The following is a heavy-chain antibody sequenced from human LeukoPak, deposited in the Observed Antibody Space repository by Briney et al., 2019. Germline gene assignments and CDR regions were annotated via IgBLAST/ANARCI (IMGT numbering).Heavy chain of an antibody. CDR1: GGSFSGYY. V-gene: IGHV4-34*01. D-gene: IGHD3-22*01. CDR2: INHSGST. Sequence: SETLSLTCAAYGGSFSGYYWSRIRQPPGKGLEWIGEINHSGSTNYNPSLKSRVTISVDTSKNQFSLKLSSVTAADTAVYYCATYYDSSGYYSYFDYWGQGTLVTVSS. J-gene: IGHJ4*02. CDR3: ATYYDSSGYYSYFDY.